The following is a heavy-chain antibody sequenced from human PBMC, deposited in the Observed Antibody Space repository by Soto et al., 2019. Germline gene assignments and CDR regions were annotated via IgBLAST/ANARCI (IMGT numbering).Heavy chain of an antibody. CDR3: ARYCNGGACYSASLDY. Sequence: QEQMVQSGGGVVQPGRSLRLSCAASPFTFRSYSMHWVRQAPGKGLEWVTSISYAGSKESYADSVKGRFAVSRDNSKNTLYLQMNSPRPEDTAVYYCARYCNGGACYSASLDYWGQGTQVTVSS. CDR2: ISYAGSKE. D-gene: IGHD2-15*01. CDR1: PFTFRSYS. J-gene: IGHJ4*02. V-gene: IGHV3-30*09.